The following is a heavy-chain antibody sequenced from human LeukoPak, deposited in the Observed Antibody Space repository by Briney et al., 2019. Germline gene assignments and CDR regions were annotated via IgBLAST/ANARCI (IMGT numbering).Heavy chain of an antibody. Sequence: SETLSLTCTVSGGSISSSSYYWGWIRQPPGKGLEWIGSIYYSGSTYYNPSLKSRVTISVDTSKNQFSLKLSSVTAADTAVYYCARGKSRTYGSADAFDIWGRGTMVTVSS. CDR1: GGSISSSSYY. CDR3: ARGKSRTYGSADAFDI. V-gene: IGHV4-39*07. CDR2: IYYSGST. J-gene: IGHJ3*02. D-gene: IGHD3-10*01.